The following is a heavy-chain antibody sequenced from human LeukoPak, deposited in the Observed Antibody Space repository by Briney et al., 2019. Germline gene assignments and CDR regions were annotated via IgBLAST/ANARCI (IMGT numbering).Heavy chain of an antibody. CDR2: ISCSSSYI. CDR3: ARDVNDAFDI. CDR1: GFTFSSYS. Sequence: GGSLRLSCAASGFTFSSYSMNWVRQAPGKGLEWVSSISCSSSYIYYADSVKGRFTISRDNAKNSLYLQMNSLRAEDTAVYYCARDVNDAFDIWGQGTMVTVSS. V-gene: IGHV3-21*01. J-gene: IGHJ3*02.